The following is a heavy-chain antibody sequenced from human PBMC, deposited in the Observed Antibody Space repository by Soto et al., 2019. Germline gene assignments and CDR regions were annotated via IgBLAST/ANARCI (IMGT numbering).Heavy chain of an antibody. CDR1: GFTFSSYA. D-gene: IGHD4-17*01. CDR3: AKDSGITTVTWSDY. J-gene: IGHJ4*02. Sequence: GGSLRLSCAASGFTFSSYAMSWVRQAPGKGLEWVSAISGSGGSTYYADSVKGRFTISRDNSKNTLYLQMNSLRAEDTAVYYCAKDSGITTVTWSDYWGQGTLVTVSS. V-gene: IGHV3-23*01. CDR2: ISGSGGST.